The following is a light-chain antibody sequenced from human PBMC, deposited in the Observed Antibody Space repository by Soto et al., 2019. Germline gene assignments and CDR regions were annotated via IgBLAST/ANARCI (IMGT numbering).Light chain of an antibody. CDR1: QSITNR. CDR2: DAS. CDR3: QHYGGMWA. V-gene: IGKV1-5*01. Sequence: DIQMTQSPSTLSASVGDRVTITCRASQSITNRLAWYQQRPGKAPKVLIYDASSLESGVPSRFSGSGSGTQFILTISSLQPDDFATYYCQHYGGMWAFGQGTKVDIK. J-gene: IGKJ1*01.